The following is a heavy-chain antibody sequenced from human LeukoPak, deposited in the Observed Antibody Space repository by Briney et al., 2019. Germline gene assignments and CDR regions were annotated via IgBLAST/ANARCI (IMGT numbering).Heavy chain of an antibody. V-gene: IGHV4-59*01. J-gene: IGHJ4*02. CDR3: ARIVRYKYGYVDY. CDR1: GGSISSYY. CDR2: IYYSGST. D-gene: IGHD5-18*01. Sequence: SETLSLTCSVPGGSISSYYWSWIRQPPGKGLDWIGYIYYSGSTNYNPSLKRRVTISVDTSKNQFSLKLSSVTAADTAVYYCARIVRYKYGYVDYWGQGILVTVSS.